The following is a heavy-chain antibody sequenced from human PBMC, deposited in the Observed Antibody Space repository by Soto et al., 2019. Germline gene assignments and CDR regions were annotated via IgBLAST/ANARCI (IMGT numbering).Heavy chain of an antibody. CDR1: GFTFGDYA. CDR3: TRAGTIFGVGEMDV. CDR2: IRSKAYGGTT. V-gene: IGHV3-49*04. J-gene: IGHJ6*02. Sequence: PGGSLRLSCTASGFTFGDYAMSWVRQAPGKGLEWVGFIRSKAYGGTTEYAASVKGRFTISRDDSKSIAYLQMNSLKTEDTAVYYCTRAGTIFGVGEMDVWGQGTTVTVSS. D-gene: IGHD3-3*01.